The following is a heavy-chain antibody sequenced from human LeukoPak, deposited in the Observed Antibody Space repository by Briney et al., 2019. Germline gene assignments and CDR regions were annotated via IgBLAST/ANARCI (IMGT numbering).Heavy chain of an antibody. Sequence: ASVKLSCKASGYTVTGDDMDWVRQAPGQGLEWMGWINPNSGGTNYAQKFQGRVTMTRDTSISTAYMELSRLRSDDTAVYYCARASMVRGVIDAFNIWGQGTMVTVSS. CDR3: ARASMVRGVIDAFNI. D-gene: IGHD3-10*01. CDR2: INPNSGGT. CDR1: GYTVTGDD. J-gene: IGHJ3*02. V-gene: IGHV1-2*02.